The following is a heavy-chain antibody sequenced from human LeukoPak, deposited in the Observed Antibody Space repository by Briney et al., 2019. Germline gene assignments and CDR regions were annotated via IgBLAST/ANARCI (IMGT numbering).Heavy chain of an antibody. J-gene: IGHJ4*02. Sequence: SGGSLRLSCATSGFTFSTYSMNWVRQAPGKGLEWVSSISSSSGYIYYADSVKGRFTISRDNAKNSLYLQMSSLRAEDTAVYFCARDLRGSYDYWGQGTLVTVSS. V-gene: IGHV3-21*01. CDR1: GFTFSTYS. CDR3: ARDLRGSYDY. CDR2: ISSSSGYI. D-gene: IGHD3-16*01.